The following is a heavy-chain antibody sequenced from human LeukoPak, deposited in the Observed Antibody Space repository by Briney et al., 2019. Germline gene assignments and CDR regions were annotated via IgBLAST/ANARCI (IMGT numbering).Heavy chain of an antibody. Sequence: ASVKVSCKASGYTFTSYGISWVRQAPGQGLEWMGWISVYNGNTNYAQKLQGRGTMTTDTSTSTDYMELRSLRSDGTAVYYCARDHSSGWYYFDYWGQGTLVTVSS. J-gene: IGHJ4*02. V-gene: IGHV1-18*01. CDR3: ARDHSSGWYYFDY. D-gene: IGHD6-19*01. CDR1: GYTFTSYG. CDR2: ISVYNGNT.